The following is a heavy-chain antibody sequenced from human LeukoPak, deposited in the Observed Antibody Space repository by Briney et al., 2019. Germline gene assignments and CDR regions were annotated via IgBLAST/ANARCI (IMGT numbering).Heavy chain of an antibody. Sequence: SETLSLTCTVSGGSISSYYWSWIRQPAGKGLEWIGRIYTSGSTNYNPSLESRVTISVDKSKNQFSLKLSSVTAADTAVYYCARDGSGSLGFDYWGQGTLVTVSS. CDR2: IYTSGST. CDR3: ARDGSGSLGFDY. V-gene: IGHV4-4*07. J-gene: IGHJ4*02. D-gene: IGHD3-10*01. CDR1: GGSISSYY.